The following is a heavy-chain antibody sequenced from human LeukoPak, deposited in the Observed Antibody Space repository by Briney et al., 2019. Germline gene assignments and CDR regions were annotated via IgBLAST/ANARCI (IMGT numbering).Heavy chain of an antibody. CDR2: IYYSGST. CDR1: GGSISSSSYY. Sequence: SETLSLTCAVSGGSISSSSYYWGWIRQPPGKGVEWIGSIYYSGSTYYNPSLKSRVTISVDTSKNQFSLKLSSVTAADTAVYYCASYYDFWSGYPNYYGMDVWGQGTTVTVSS. D-gene: IGHD3-3*01. J-gene: IGHJ6*02. CDR3: ASYYDFWSGYPNYYGMDV. V-gene: IGHV4-39*01.